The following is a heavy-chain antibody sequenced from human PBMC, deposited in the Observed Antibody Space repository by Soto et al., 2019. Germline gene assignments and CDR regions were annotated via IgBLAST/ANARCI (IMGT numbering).Heavy chain of an antibody. J-gene: IGHJ5*02. CDR3: ARETGISINGTTGGYWFDP. Sequence: GASVKVSCKASGYTFTSYYMHWVRQAPGQGLEWMGIINPSGGSTSYAQKFQGRVTMTRDTSTSTVYMELSSLRSEDTAVYYCARETGISINGTTGGYWFDPWGQGTLVTVSS. V-gene: IGHV1-46*01. D-gene: IGHD1-7*01. CDR1: GYTFTSYY. CDR2: INPSGGST.